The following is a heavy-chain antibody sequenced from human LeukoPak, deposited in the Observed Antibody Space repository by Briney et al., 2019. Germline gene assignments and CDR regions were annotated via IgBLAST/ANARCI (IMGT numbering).Heavy chain of an antibody. J-gene: IGHJ4*02. CDR2: INHSGST. CDR1: GGAFSGYY. D-gene: IGHD6-19*01. CDR3: AREASGWYRAVRGYFDY. V-gene: IGHV4-34*01. Sequence: SETLPLTCAVYGGAFSGYYWSWIRQPPGKGPEWIGGINHSGSTNYNPSLKSRVTISVDTSKNQFSLKLSSVTAADTAVYYCAREASGWYRAVRGYFDYWGQGTLVTVSS.